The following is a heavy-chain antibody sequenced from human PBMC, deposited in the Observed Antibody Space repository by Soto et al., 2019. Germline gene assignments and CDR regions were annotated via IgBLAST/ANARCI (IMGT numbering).Heavy chain of an antibody. Sequence: QVQLVQSGAEVKKPGSSVKVSCKASGVTFSSYAISWVRQAPGQGLEWMGGIIPIFGTANYAQKFQGRVTITADKSTSTAYMELSSLRSEDTAVYYCARRITIFGVVTRGMDVWGQGTTVTVSS. CDR3: ARRITIFGVVTRGMDV. J-gene: IGHJ6*02. CDR2: IIPIFGTA. D-gene: IGHD3-3*01. V-gene: IGHV1-69*06. CDR1: GVTFSSYA.